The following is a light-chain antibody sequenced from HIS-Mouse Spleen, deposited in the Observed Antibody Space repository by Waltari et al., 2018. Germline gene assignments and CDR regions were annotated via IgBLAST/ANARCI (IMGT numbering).Light chain of an antibody. V-gene: IGLV2-23*01. J-gene: IGLJ3*02. CDR3: CSYAGSSTWV. CDR1: SSDVGSYNL. CDR2: EGS. Sequence: QSALTQPASVSGSPGPAITIPCTGHSSDVGSYNLVSWYQQPPGKAPNLLIYEGSKRPSWVSNRFSGSKSGNTASLTISGLQAEDEADYYCCSYAGSSTWVFGGGTKLTVL.